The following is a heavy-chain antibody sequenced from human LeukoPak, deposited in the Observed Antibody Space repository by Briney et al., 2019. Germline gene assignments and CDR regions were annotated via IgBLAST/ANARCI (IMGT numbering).Heavy chain of an antibody. V-gene: IGHV4-39*07. CDR1: SGSISSSNYY. CDR3: ARDLRYCSGGSCYAARWFDP. J-gene: IGHJ5*02. Sequence: PSETLSLTCIVSSGSISSSNYYWGWIRQPPGKGLEWIGSIYYSGSTYYNPSLKSRVTISVDTSKNQFSLKLSSVTAADTAVYYCARDLRYCSGGSCYAARWFDPWGQGTLVTVSS. D-gene: IGHD2-15*01. CDR2: IYYSGST.